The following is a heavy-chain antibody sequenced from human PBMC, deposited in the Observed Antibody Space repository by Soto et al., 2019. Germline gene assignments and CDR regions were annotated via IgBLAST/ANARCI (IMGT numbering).Heavy chain of an antibody. Sequence: GGSLRLSCAASGFTVISNYMSWVLQAPWKGLEWVSVIYSGGSTYYADSVKGRFTISRDNSKNTLYLQMNSLRAEDTAVYYCARSIAVAGTGYYYGMDVWGQGTTVTVSS. J-gene: IGHJ6*02. CDR1: GFTVISNY. CDR3: ARSIAVAGTGYYYGMDV. CDR2: IYSGGST. V-gene: IGHV3-53*01. D-gene: IGHD6-19*01.